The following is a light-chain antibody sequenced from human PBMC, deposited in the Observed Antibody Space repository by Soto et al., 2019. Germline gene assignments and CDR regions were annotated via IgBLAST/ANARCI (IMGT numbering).Light chain of an antibody. V-gene: IGKV1-17*01. Sequence: DIQMTQSPSSLSASVGDRVTLTCRARQVIGNNLGWYQQKPGKAPKRLIYAAYTLEGGGPSRFSGSGSATEFTLTISSLQPEDFATYYCLQHHTYPFTFGQGTKLEI. CDR3: LQHHTYPFT. CDR1: QVIGNN. J-gene: IGKJ2*01. CDR2: AAY.